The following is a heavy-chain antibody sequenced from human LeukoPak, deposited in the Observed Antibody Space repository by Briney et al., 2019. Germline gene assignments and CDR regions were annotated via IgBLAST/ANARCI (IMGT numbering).Heavy chain of an antibody. V-gene: IGHV5-51*01. CDR1: GYSFTSYW. CDR3: ARTDGSGSTLSLDM. CDR2: IYPGDSDT. J-gene: IGHJ3*02. D-gene: IGHD3-22*01. Sequence: GESLKISCKDSGYSFTSYWIGWVRQPPGKGLEWMGIIYPGDSDTRYSPSFQGQVTISVDKSISTAYLQWNTLKASDTAMYYCARTDGSGSTLSLDMWGQGTMVTVSS.